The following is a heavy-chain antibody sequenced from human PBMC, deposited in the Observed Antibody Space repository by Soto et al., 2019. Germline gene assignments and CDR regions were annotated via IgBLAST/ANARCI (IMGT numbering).Heavy chain of an antibody. Sequence: SETLSLTCTVSGGSISSGGYYWNWIRQPPGKGLEWIGSISYSGSTYYNPSLRSRVIISVDTSKNQFSLKLSSVTAADTAVYYCARDGFAAAGNLGYYYYGMDVWGQGTTVTVSS. V-gene: IGHV4-31*03. CDR2: ISYSGST. CDR1: GGSISSGGYY. D-gene: IGHD6-13*01. CDR3: ARDGFAAAGNLGYYYYGMDV. J-gene: IGHJ6*02.